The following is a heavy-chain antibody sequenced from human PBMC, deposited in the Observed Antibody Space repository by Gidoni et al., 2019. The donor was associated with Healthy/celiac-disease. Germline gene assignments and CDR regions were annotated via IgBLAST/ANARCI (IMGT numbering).Heavy chain of an antibody. D-gene: IGHD3-10*01. CDR3: ARRGSITMVRGVPYFDY. Sequence: QLQLQESGPGLETLSLTCTVPGGSISSSSYYWGWIRQPPGKGLEWIGSIYYSGSTYYNPSLKSRGTISVDTSKNQFSLKLSSVTAADTAVYYCARRGSITMVRGVPYFDYWGQGTLVTVSS. V-gene: IGHV4-39*01. CDR2: IYYSGST. J-gene: IGHJ4*02. CDR1: GGSISSSSYY.